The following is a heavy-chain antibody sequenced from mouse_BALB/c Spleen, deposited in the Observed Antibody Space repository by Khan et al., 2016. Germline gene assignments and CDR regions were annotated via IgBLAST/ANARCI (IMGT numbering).Heavy chain of an antibody. J-gene: IGHJ4*01. Sequence: EVKLEVSGPSLVKPSQTLSLTCSVTGDSITSGYWNWIRKFPGNKLEYMGYISYSGSTYYNPSLKSRISITRDTSKNQYYLQLNSVTTEDTATYYCARDYYSSIRYYYAMDYWGQGTSVTVSS. CDR1: GDSITSGY. CDR3: ARDYYSSIRYYYAMDY. D-gene: IGHD1-1*01. CDR2: ISYSGST. V-gene: IGHV3-8*02.